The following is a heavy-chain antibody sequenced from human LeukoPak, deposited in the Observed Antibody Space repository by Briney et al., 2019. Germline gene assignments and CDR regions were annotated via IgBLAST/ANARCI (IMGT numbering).Heavy chain of an antibody. CDR3: AREGYYYDSSGYYYRWFDP. CDR1: GGSISSYY. J-gene: IGHJ5*02. CDR2: IYYSGST. D-gene: IGHD3-22*01. Sequence: PSETLSLTCTVSGGSISSYYWSWIRQPPGKGLEWIGYIYYSGSTNYNPSLKSRVTISVDTSKNQFSLKLSSVTAADTAVYYCAREGYYYDSSGYYYRWFDPWGQGTLVTVSS. V-gene: IGHV4-59*08.